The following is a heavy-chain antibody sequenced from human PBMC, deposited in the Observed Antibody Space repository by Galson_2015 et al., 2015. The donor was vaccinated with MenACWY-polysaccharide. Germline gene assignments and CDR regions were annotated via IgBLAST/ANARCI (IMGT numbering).Heavy chain of an antibody. D-gene: IGHD3-10*01. CDR1: GGSMSSYY. CDR2: VHSSGST. CDR3: ARELGSGSYSSTNYYYNGMDV. J-gene: IGHJ6*02. V-gene: IGHV4-59*01. Sequence: ETLSLACTVSGGSMSSYYWSWIRQPPGPRLEWIGYVHSSGSTYYNPSLRSRVTISVDTSKNHFSLELSSVTAADTAVYYCARELGSGSYSSTNYYYNGMDVRGQGTTVTVSS.